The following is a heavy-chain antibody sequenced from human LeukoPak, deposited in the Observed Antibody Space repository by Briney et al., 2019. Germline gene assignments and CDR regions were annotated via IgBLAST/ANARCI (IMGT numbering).Heavy chain of an antibody. J-gene: IGHJ6*03. V-gene: IGHV3-7*01. CDR2: IKQDGSEK. CDR1: GFTFSNYW. CDR3: ARGVDYHYYYYMDF. Sequence: PGGSLRLSCAAPGFTFSNYWLTWVRQAPGKGLEWVANIKQDGSEKHYVDSVKGRFTISRDNAKRSLYLQMNSLRAEDTAVFYCARGVDYHYYYYMDFWGKGTTVTVSS.